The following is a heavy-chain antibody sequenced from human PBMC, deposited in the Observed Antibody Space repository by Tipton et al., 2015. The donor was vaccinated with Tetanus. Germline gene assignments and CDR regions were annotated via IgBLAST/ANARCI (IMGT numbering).Heavy chain of an antibody. J-gene: IGHJ5*01. Sequence: SLRLSCAASGFTFSNYAMAWVRQAPGKGLEWVSGISVRGSHTYYADPVKGRFSISRDNSKNTVYLQMNGLRDDDTAVYFCARDFRPIFGVAHPFDSWGQGTLVTVSS. V-gene: IGHV3-23*01. CDR2: ISVRGSHT. D-gene: IGHD3-3*01. CDR1: GFTFSNYA. CDR3: ARDFRPIFGVAHPFDS.